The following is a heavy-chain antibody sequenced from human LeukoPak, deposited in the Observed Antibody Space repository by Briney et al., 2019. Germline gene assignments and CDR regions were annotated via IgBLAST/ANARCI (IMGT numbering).Heavy chain of an antibody. Sequence: GESLKISCQGSANTFSDYWIGWVRQMLGKGLEWMGVIYPDDSQTTYSPSFERQVTISADKSINTAYLQWNSLKATDTAMYYCARREMITHNAFDIWGQGTMVTVSA. CDR3: ARREMITHNAFDI. J-gene: IGHJ3*02. CDR1: ANTFSDYW. V-gene: IGHV5-51*01. D-gene: IGHD1-14*01. CDR2: IYPDDSQT.